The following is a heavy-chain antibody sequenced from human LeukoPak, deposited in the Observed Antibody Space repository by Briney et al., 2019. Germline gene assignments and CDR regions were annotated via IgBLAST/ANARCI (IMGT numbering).Heavy chain of an antibody. CDR1: GGSISSGGYS. CDR2: IYHSGST. V-gene: IGHV4-30-2*01. Sequence: TSETLPLTCAVSGGSISSGGYSWSWIRQPPGKGLEWIGYIYHSGSTYYNPSLKSRVTISVDRSKNQFSLKLSSVTAADTAVYYCARGFGVGDYFDYWGQGTLVTVSS. J-gene: IGHJ4*02. CDR3: ARGFGVGDYFDY. D-gene: IGHD3-3*01.